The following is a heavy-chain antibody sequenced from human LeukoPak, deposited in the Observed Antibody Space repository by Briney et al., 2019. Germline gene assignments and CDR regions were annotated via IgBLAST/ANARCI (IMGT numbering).Heavy chain of an antibody. V-gene: IGHV4-34*01. Sequence: SETLSLTCTVSGGSISTYYWSWIRQPPGKGLEWIGEINHSGSTNYNPSLKSRVTISVDTSKNQFSLKLSSVTAADTAVYYCARRIAAAGSDLWGQGTLVTVSS. CDR3: ARRIAAAGSDL. CDR2: INHSGST. J-gene: IGHJ4*02. D-gene: IGHD6-13*01. CDR1: GGSISTYY.